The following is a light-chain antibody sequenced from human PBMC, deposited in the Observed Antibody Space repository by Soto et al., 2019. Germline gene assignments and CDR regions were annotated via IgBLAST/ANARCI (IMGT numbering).Light chain of an antibody. CDR2: AAS. Sequence: VILRTHSPALLSASTGDRVTIGCRMSQGISSCLVWYQQKPGKAPELPISAASTLQSGVPSRFSGSGSGTDFTLTISCLQSEDFATYYCQKYNSYWTFGQGTKADIK. CDR1: QGISSC. CDR3: QKYNSYWT. V-gene: IGKV1D-8*01. J-gene: IGKJ1*01.